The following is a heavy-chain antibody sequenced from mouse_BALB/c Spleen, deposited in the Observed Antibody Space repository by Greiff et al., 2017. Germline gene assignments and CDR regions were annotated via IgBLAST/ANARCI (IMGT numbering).Heavy chain of an antibody. J-gene: IGHJ2*01. CDR2: ISNGGGST. CDR1: GFTFSSYT. Sequence: EVKLMESGGGLVQPGGSLKLSCAASGFTFSSYTMSWVRQTPEKRLEWVAYISNGGGSTYYPDTVKGRFTISRDNAKNTLYLQMSSLKSEDTAMYYCARRGSTMTLFDYWGQGTTLTVSS. V-gene: IGHV5-12-2*01. D-gene: IGHD2-4*01. CDR3: ARRGSTMTLFDY.